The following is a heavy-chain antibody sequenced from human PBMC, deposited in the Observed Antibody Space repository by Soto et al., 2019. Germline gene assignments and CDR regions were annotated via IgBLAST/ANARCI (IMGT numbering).Heavy chain of an antibody. D-gene: IGHD4-17*01. CDR3: ARLGLRGGRNWFDP. V-gene: IGHV1-18*01. Sequence: GPVKVSCKASGYTFTSYGISWVRQAPGQGLEWMGWISAYNGNTNYAQKLQGRVTMTTDTSTSTAYMELRSLRSDDTAVYYCARLGLRGGRNWFDPWGQGTLVTVSS. CDR1: GYTFTSYG. CDR2: ISAYNGNT. J-gene: IGHJ5*02.